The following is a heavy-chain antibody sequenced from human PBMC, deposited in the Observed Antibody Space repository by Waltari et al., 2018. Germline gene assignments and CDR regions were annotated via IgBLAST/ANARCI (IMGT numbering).Heavy chain of an antibody. CDR3: ARATQNSSGRKLGY. V-gene: IGHV1-2*02. Sequence: QVQLVQSGAEVKKPGASVKVSCKAYGYTLTGHYMHWVRKAPGQGLEWMGWINPNSGGTNYAQKFQGRVTMTRDTSISTAYMELSRLRSDDTAVYYCARATQNSSGRKLGYWGQGTLVTVSS. J-gene: IGHJ4*02. CDR1: GYTLTGHY. CDR2: INPNSGGT. D-gene: IGHD6-19*01.